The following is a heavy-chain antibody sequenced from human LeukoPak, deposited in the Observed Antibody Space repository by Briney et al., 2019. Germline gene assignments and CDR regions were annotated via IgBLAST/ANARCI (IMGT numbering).Heavy chain of an antibody. CDR2: ISGSGGST. CDR3: AKARNYDILTGYVDY. V-gene: IGHV3-23*01. CDR1: GFTFSSYA. J-gene: IGHJ4*02. Sequence: GGSLRLSCAASGFTFSSYAMSWVRQAPGKGLEWVSAISGSGGSTYYADSVKGRFTISRDNSKNTLYLQMNSLRAEDTAVYYCAKARNYDILTGYVDYWGQGTLVTVSS. D-gene: IGHD3-9*01.